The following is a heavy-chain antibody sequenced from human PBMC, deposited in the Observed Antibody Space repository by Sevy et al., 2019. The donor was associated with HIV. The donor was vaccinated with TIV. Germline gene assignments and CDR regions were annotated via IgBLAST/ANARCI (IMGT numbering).Heavy chain of an antibody. J-gene: IGHJ4*02. CDR3: ARGRDYGNFDY. V-gene: IGHV3-33*01. D-gene: IGHD4-17*01. CDR2: IWYDGSNK. Sequence: GGSLRLSCTTSGFTFGDYGMTWVRQAPGKGLEWVALIWYDGSNKYYVDSVKGRFTIFRDNSKNTVYLQMNSLRAEDTAVYYCARGRDYGNFDYWGQGTLVTVSS. CDR1: GFTFGDYG.